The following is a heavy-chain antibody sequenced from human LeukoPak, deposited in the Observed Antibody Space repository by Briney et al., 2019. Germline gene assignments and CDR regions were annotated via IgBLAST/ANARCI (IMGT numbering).Heavy chain of an antibody. CDR2: INHSGST. CDR1: GYSISSGYY. V-gene: IGHV4-38-2*02. CDR3: ARGQANYYGSGSYCKY. J-gene: IGHJ4*02. Sequence: PSETLSLTCTVSGYSISSGYYWSWIRQPPGKGLEWIGEINHSGSTNYNPSLKSRVTISVDTSKNQFSLKLSSVTAADTAVYYCARGQANYYGSGSYCKYWGQGTLVTVSS. D-gene: IGHD3-10*01.